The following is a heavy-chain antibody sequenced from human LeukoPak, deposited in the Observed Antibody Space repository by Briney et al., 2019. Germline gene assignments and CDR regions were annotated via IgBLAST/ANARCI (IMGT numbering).Heavy chain of an antibody. Sequence: GGSLRLSCAASGFTFSGYAMNWVRQAPGKGLEWVSSINGGGNTFYADSVKGRFAISRDTAKNSLYLQMNGLRAEDTAVYYCARDPAEADCWGQGTLVTVSS. CDR3: ARDPAEADC. CDR2: INGGGNT. V-gene: IGHV3-21*06. CDR1: GFTFSGYA. J-gene: IGHJ4*02.